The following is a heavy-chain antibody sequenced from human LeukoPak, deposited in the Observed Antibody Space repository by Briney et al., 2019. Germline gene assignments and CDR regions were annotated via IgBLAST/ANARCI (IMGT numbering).Heavy chain of an antibody. CDR3: ARVVAGYCSSTSCLTTYFDY. V-gene: IGHV4-30-2*01. D-gene: IGHD2-2*01. J-gene: IGHJ4*02. CDR1: GGSISSGGYS. CDR2: IYHSGST. Sequence: SETLSLTCAVSGGSISSGGYSWSWIRQPPRKGLEWIGYIYHSGSTYYNPSLKSRVTISVDRSKNQFSLKLSSVTAADTAVYYCARVVAGYCSSTSCLTTYFDYWGQGTLVTVSS.